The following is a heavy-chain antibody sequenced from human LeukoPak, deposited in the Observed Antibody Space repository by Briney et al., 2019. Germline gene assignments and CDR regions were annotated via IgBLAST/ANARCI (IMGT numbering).Heavy chain of an antibody. J-gene: IGHJ4*02. V-gene: IGHV3-48*03. D-gene: IGHD1-1*01. CDR1: GFTFSSYD. CDR3: VRKLTGTTFFDY. CDR2: IVGNGITI. Sequence: GGSVRLSCAASGFTFSSYDMNWVRQAPGKGLEWVSYIVGNGITIYYADSVKGRFTISRDNAKNSLYLQMNSLRAEDTAVYYCVRKLTGTTFFDYWGQGTLVTASS.